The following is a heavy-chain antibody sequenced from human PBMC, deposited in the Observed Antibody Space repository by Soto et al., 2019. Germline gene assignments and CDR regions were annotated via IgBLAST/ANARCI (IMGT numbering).Heavy chain of an antibody. V-gene: IGHV3-21*06. CDR3: ARESEDLTSNFDY. CDR1: GFTFTRYS. Sequence: GGSLRLSCAASGFTFTRYSISFFRHAPVKGLEWVSSISSTTNYIYYGDSMKGRFTISRDNARNSLYLEMNSLRAEDTAVYYCARESEDLTSNFDYWGQGTLVTVSS. J-gene: IGHJ4*02. CDR2: ISSTTNYI.